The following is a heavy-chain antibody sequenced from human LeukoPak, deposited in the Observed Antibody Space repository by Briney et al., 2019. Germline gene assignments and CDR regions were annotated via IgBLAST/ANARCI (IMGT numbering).Heavy chain of an antibody. J-gene: IGHJ4*02. CDR1: VFTFSSHA. CDR2: VSYDGSKK. D-gene: IGHD3-22*01. CDR3: TKDGSVVVNPTYYFDF. V-gene: IGHV3-30-3*01. Sequence: GGSLRLSCAASVFTFSSHAMHWVRQAPGKGLEWVAIVSYDGSKKFYADSVKGRFTISRDNSKNTLNLQMNSLTTEDTAVYYCTKDGSVVVNPTYYFDFWGQGTLVTVSS.